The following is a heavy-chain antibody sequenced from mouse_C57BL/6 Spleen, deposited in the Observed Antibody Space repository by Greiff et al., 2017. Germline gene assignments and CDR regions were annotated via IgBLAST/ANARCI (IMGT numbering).Heavy chain of an antibody. V-gene: IGHV5-16*01. CDR3: ARTTVVEGYYAMDY. CDR2: INYDGSST. J-gene: IGHJ4*01. CDR1: GFTFSDYY. Sequence: EVQLVESEGGLVQPGSSMKLSCTASGFTFSDYYMAWVRQVPEKGLEWVANINYDGSSTYYLDSLKSRFIISRDNAKNILYLQMSSLKSEDTATYYCARTTVVEGYYAMDYWGQGTSVTVSS. D-gene: IGHD1-1*01.